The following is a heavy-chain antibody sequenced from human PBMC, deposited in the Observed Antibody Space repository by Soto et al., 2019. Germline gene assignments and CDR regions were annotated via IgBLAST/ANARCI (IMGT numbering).Heavy chain of an antibody. CDR1: GYTFTSYD. CDR2: MNPNSGNT. D-gene: IGHD6-19*01. J-gene: IGHJ3*02. CDR3: ARVARSSGWYVDI. V-gene: IGHV1-8*01. Sequence: QVQLVQSGAEVKKPGASVKVSCKASGYTFTSYDINWVRQATGQGLEWMGWMNPNSGNTGYAQKCQDRVTLNRNTSISTAYMELSSLRSEDTAVYYCARVARSSGWYVDIWGQGTMVTVSS.